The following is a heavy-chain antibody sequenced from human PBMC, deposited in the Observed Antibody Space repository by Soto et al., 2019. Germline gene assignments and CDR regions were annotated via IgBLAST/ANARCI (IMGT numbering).Heavy chain of an antibody. J-gene: IGHJ4*02. Sequence: EVQVLESGGGLVQPGGSLRLSCVASGFTFSSHVMSWVRQAPGKGLEWVSGISVGGGSTYYADSAKGRFTISRDNSKNTLNLQMNSLRAEDTAIYYCARGWGAYWGQGSLVTVSS. CDR1: GFTFSSHV. CDR2: ISVGGGST. V-gene: IGHV3-23*01. D-gene: IGHD1-26*01. CDR3: ARGWGAY.